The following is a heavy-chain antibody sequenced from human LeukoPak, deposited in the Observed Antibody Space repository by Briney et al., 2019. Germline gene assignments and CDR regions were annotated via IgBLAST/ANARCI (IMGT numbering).Heavy chain of an antibody. CDR3: ARDGTNYDILTGYFY. V-gene: IGHV3-9*01. CDR2: ISWNSGSI. D-gene: IGHD3-9*01. Sequence: GGSLRLSCAASGFTFDDYAMHWVRQAPGKGLEWVSGISWNSGSIGYADSVKGRFTISRDNAKNSLYLQMNSLRAEDTAVYYCARDGTNYDILTGYFYWGQGTLVTVSS. CDR1: GFTFDDYA. J-gene: IGHJ4*02.